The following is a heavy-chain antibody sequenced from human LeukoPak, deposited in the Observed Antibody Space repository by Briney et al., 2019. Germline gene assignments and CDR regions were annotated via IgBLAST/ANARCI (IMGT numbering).Heavy chain of an antibody. V-gene: IGHV4-39*07. Sequence: PSETLSLTCTVSGGSISSSSYYWGWIRQPPGKGLEWIGSIYYSGSTYYNPSLKSRVTISVDTSKNQFSLKLSSVTAADTAVYYCARICSSTSCRNDYWGQGTLVTVSS. CDR2: IYYSGST. CDR3: ARICSSTSCRNDY. J-gene: IGHJ4*02. CDR1: GGSISSSSYY. D-gene: IGHD2-2*01.